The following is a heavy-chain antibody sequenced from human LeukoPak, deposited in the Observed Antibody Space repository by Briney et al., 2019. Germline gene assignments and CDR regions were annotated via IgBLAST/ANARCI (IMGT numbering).Heavy chain of an antibody. D-gene: IGHD3-22*01. V-gene: IGHV1-69*05. CDR3: AAEAVHDSGGYYPSLDY. CDR1: GGSFRGYG. Sequence: ASVKVSCKISGGSFRGYGFTWVRQVPGQGLEWMGGISPVFGTATYAQKFKGRVTLTTDESTSTAYMEVSSLRHEDTAIYYCAAEAVHDSGGYYPSLDYWGQGTLVPVSS. J-gene: IGHJ4*02. CDR2: ISPVFGTA.